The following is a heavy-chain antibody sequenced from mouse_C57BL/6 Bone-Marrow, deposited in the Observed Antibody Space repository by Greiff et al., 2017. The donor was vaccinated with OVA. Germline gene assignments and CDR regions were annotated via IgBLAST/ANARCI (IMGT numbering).Heavy chain of an antibody. V-gene: IGHV1-72*01. CDR3: AREKDPYDGSSYDYAMDY. D-gene: IGHD1-1*01. CDR2: IDPNSGGT. CDR1: GYTFTSYW. Sequence: QVQLKQPGAELVKPGASVKLSCKASGYTFTSYWMHWVKQRPGRGLEWIGRIDPNSGGTKYNEKFKSKATLTVDKPSSTAYMQLSSLTSEDSAVYYCAREKDPYDGSSYDYAMDYWGQGTSVTVSS. J-gene: IGHJ4*01.